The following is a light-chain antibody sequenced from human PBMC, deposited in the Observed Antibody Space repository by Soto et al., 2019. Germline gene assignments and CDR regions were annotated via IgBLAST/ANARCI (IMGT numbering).Light chain of an antibody. Sequence: DIQMTQSPSTLSASVGERVTITCRASQSISRWVAWYQQKPGKAPRLLIYDASSLQSGVPSRFSGRGSGTEFSLTIDSLQPEDFATYYCQEYDSYSGTFGQGTKVDVK. CDR3: QEYDSYSGT. J-gene: IGKJ1*01. V-gene: IGKV1-5*01. CDR2: DAS. CDR1: QSISRW.